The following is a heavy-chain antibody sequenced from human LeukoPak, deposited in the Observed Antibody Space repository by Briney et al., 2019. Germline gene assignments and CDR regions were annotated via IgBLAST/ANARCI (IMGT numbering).Heavy chain of an antibody. V-gene: IGHV4-59*01. J-gene: IGHJ4*02. Sequence: SSETLSLTCTVSGGSISSYYWSWTRQPPGKGLEWIGYIYYSGSTNYNPSLKSRVTISVDTSKNQFSLKLSSVTAADTAVYYCARASSGWYGVDYWGQGTLVTVSS. CDR3: ARASSGWYGVDY. CDR2: IYYSGST. D-gene: IGHD6-19*01. CDR1: GGSISSYY.